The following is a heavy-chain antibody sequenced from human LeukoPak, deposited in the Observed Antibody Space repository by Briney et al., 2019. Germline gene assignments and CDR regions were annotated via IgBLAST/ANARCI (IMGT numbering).Heavy chain of an antibody. CDR2: ISSGSEII. CDR3: AKANGNWNDRLLDY. J-gene: IGHJ4*02. CDR1: GFTFSTYN. Sequence: PGGSLRLSCAASGFTFSTYNMNWVRQAPGKGLEWVSFISSGSEIIYYADSVKGRFTVSRDNAKNSLYLQMNSLRDEDTAVYYCAKANGNWNDRLLDYWGQGTLVTVSS. V-gene: IGHV3-48*02. D-gene: IGHD1-20*01.